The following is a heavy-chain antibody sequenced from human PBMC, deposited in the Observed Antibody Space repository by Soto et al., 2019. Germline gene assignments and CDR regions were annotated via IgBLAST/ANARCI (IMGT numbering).Heavy chain of an antibody. D-gene: IGHD3-16*01. CDR2: KSSSGGT. V-gene: IGHV4-4*07. Sequence: SETLSLTCTVCGGSLSDYFWTWIGRPAGKRLEWMVRKSSSGGTDYNPYLNGRASMSVDTSKNQFSMRLISVTPADTALYYCARSLGSAAGWSFDVWGQGILVTVSS. J-gene: IGHJ4*02. CDR1: GGSLSDYF. CDR3: ARSLGSAAGWSFDV.